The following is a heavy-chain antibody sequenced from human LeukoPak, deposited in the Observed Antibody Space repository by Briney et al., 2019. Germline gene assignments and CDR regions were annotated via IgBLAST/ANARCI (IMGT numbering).Heavy chain of an antibody. CDR2: INPNSGGT. CDR1: GYTFTGYY. J-gene: IGHJ4*02. D-gene: IGHD3-22*01. V-gene: IGHV1-2*02. CDR3: ASGRGYYYDSSGYYSVEDY. Sequence: GASVRVSCKASGYTFTGYYMHWVRQAPGQGLEWMGWINPNSGGTNYAQKFQGRVTMTRDTSISTAYMELSRLRSDDTAVYYCASGRGYYYDSSGYYSVEDYWGQGTLVTVSS.